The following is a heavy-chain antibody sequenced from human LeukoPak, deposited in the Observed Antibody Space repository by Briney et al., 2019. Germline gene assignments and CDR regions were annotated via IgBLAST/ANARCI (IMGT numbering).Heavy chain of an antibody. CDR2: ISGSGGST. CDR3: AKGLVLRYFDWLSQVDFDY. J-gene: IGHJ4*02. CDR1: GFTFSGYA. V-gene: IGHV3-23*01. Sequence: PGGSLRLSCAASGFTFSGYAMSWVRQAPGKGLEWVSAISGSGGSTYYADSVKGRFTISRDNSKNTLYLQMNSLRAEDTAVYYCAKGLVLRYFDWLSQVDFDYWGQGTLVTVSS. D-gene: IGHD3-9*01.